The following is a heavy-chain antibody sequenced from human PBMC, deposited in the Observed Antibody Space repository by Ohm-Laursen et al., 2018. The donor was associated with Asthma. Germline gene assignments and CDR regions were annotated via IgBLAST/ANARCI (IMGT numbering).Heavy chain of an antibody. D-gene: IGHD4-17*01. CDR1: GFTFSNAC. CDR2: IKSKTDGGTT. V-gene: IGHV3-15*01. J-gene: IGHJ4*02. Sequence: SLRLSCSASGFTFSNACMSWVRQAPGKGLEWVACIKSKTDGGTTDYAAPVKGRFTIARDDSKNTLYLQMNSLRAEDTAVYYCARVYSVWDGDYEGFDYWGQGTLVTVSS. CDR3: ARVYSVWDGDYEGFDY.